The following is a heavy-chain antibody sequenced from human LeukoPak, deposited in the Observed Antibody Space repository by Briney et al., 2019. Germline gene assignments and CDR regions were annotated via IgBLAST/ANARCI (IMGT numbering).Heavy chain of an antibody. Sequence: PSETLSLTCAVYGGSFSDYYWSWIRQPPGKGLEWIGYISYSGNTNYNPSLKSRVTISVDTSKNQFSLKLSSVTAADTAVYYCARGRTYRSSSWFDPWGQGTLVTVSS. J-gene: IGHJ5*02. D-gene: IGHD6-6*01. V-gene: IGHV4-59*01. CDR3: ARGRTYRSSSWFDP. CDR2: ISYSGNT. CDR1: GGSFSDYY.